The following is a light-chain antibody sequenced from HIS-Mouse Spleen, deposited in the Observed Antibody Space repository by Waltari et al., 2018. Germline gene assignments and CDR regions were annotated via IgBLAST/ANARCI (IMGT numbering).Light chain of an antibody. V-gene: IGLV2-23*01. J-gene: IGLJ3*02. CDR2: EGS. CDR1: RIDVGSYNL. Sequence: QSALTQPASVPGSPGQSITISCTGTRIDVGSYNLVSWYQQHPGKAPKLMIYEGSKRPSGVSNRFSGSKSGNTASLTISGLQAEDEADYYCCSYAGSSTWVFGGGTKLTVL. CDR3: CSYAGSSTWV.